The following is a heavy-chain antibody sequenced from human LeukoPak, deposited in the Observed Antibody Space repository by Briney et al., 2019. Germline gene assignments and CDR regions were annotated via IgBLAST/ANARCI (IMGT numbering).Heavy chain of an antibody. CDR1: GYTFTGYY. V-gene: IGHV1-2*02. J-gene: IGHJ4*02. CDR2: INPNSGGT. Sequence: GASVTDSCKASGYTFTGYYMHWVRQAPGQGLEWMGWINPNSGGTNYAQKFQGRVTMTRDTSISTAYMELSRLRSDDTAVYYCARENIAVAAFDYWGQGTLVTVSS. CDR3: ARENIAVAAFDY. D-gene: IGHD6-19*01.